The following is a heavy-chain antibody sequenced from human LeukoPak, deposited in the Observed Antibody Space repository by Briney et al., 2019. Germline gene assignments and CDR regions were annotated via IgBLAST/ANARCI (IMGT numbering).Heavy chain of an antibody. V-gene: IGHV3-23*01. CDR3: AKDRGVGVSNWFDP. Sequence: GGSLRLSCAASGFTFSEYSLSWVRQAPGKGLEWVSNIRANGRDTYYTDSVKGRFTISRDNSKNTLYLQMSSLRADDTAVYYCAKDRGVGVSNWFDPWGQGTLVTVSS. D-gene: IGHD3-10*01. J-gene: IGHJ5*02. CDR2: IRANGRDT. CDR1: GFTFSEYS.